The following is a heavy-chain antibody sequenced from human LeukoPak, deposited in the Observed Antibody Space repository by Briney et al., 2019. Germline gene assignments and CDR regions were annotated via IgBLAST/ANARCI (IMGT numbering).Heavy chain of an antibody. D-gene: IGHD6-13*01. CDR2: MNPNSGNT. CDR3: ARKIAAAGTGFDY. V-gene: IGHV1-8*01. J-gene: IGHJ4*02. CDR1: GYTFTSYD. Sequence: GASVKVSCKASGYTFTSYDINWVRQATGQVLEWMGWMNPNSGNTGYAQKFQGRVTMTRNTSISTAYMELSSLRSEDTAVYYCARKIAAAGTGFDYWGQGTLVTVSS.